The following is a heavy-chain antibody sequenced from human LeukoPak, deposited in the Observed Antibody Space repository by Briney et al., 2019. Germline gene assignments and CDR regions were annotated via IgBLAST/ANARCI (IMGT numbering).Heavy chain of an antibody. CDR2: IKQDGSEK. V-gene: IGHV3-7*01. Sequence: PGGSLRLSCAASGFTFSSYGMHWVRQAPGKGLEWVANIKQDGSEKYYVDSVKGRFTISRDNAKNSLYLQMNSLRAEDTAVYYCATREGSSGWYRTPFNDYWGQGTLVTVSS. D-gene: IGHD6-19*01. CDR3: ATREGSSGWYRTPFNDY. J-gene: IGHJ4*02. CDR1: GFTFSSYG.